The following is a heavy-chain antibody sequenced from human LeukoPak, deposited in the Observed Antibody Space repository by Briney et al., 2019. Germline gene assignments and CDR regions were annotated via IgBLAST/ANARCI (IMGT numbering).Heavy chain of an antibody. D-gene: IGHD3-10*01. CDR3: ARSYYTSGSFDY. Sequence: SETLSLTCAVSGVSISAYYWSWIRQSPGTGLEWIGNISYSGRTNYNPSLQSRVTISVDTSNNQFSLNLSSVTAADTAVYYCARSYYTSGSFDYWGQGTLVTVSS. J-gene: IGHJ4*02. CDR2: ISYSGRT. CDR1: GVSISAYY. V-gene: IGHV4-59*01.